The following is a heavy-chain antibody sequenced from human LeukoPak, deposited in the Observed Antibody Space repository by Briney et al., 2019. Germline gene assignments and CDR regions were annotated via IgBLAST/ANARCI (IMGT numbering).Heavy chain of an antibody. CDR1: GFTVSSYA. CDR3: ARDVATTYYDILTGYYDARHFDY. J-gene: IGHJ4*02. Sequence: GGSLRLSCAASGFTVSSYAMSWVRQAPGKGLEWVSVITASGGATYYADSVRGRFTISRDNSKNTLYLQMNSLRAEDTAVYYCARDVATTYYDILTGYYDARHFDYWGQGTLVTVSS. V-gene: IGHV3-23*01. CDR2: ITASGGAT. D-gene: IGHD3-9*01.